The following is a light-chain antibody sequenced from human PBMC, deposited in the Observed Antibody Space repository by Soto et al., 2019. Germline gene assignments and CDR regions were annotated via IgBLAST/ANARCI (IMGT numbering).Light chain of an antibody. CDR3: QQYGSSGT. Sequence: EFVLTQSPGTLSLSPGERATLSCRASQTVRNNYLAWYQQKPGQAPRLLIYDASSRATGIPDRFSGSGSGTDFTLTISRLEPGDFAVYYCQQYGSSGTFGQGTKVDI. V-gene: IGKV3-20*01. CDR2: DAS. CDR1: QTVRNNY. J-gene: IGKJ1*01.